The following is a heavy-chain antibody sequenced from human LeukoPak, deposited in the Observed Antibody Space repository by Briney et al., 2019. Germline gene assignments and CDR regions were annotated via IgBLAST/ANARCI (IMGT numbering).Heavy chain of an antibody. D-gene: IGHD3-10*01. CDR2: IYYTGST. V-gene: IGHV4-39*01. CDR1: GGSISTSSYY. CDR3: ARRPGSGSRHFDY. Sequence: SETLSLTCTVSGGSISTSSYYWSWIRQPPETRLEWIGTIYYTGSTYYNPSLKSRVTISVDASKNQFSLKLSSVTAADTAVYYCARRPGSGSRHFDYWGQGTLVTVSS. J-gene: IGHJ4*02.